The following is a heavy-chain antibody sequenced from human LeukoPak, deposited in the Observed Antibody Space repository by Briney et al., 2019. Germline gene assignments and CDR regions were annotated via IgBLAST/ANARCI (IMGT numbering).Heavy chain of an antibody. D-gene: IGHD3-10*01. J-gene: IGHJ4*02. CDR1: GGSFSSHY. Sequence: SETLSLTCTVSGGSFSSHYWSWIRQPAGKGLEWIGRTYTSGSTNYNPSLKSRVAMSVGTSKNQFSLKLSSVTAADTAVYYCARDSYYYGSGTPFDYWGQGTLVTVSS. CDR3: ARDSYYYGSGTPFDY. V-gene: IGHV4-4*07. CDR2: TYTSGST.